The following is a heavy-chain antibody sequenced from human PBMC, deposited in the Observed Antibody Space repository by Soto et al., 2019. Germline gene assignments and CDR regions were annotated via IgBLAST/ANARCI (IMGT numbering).Heavy chain of an antibody. CDR2: IHPDDSDS. V-gene: IGHV5-51*01. Sequence: GESLKISCKGSGDSFSNKWIGWVRQMPGKGLEWMGIIHPDDSDSRYTPSFQGQGTISADRSISTTYLQWATLKASDTATYYCARLSGYSSGYYYGIDVWGQGTTVTVSS. CDR1: GDSFSNKW. D-gene: IGHD5-12*01. CDR3: ARLSGYSSGYYYGIDV. J-gene: IGHJ6*02.